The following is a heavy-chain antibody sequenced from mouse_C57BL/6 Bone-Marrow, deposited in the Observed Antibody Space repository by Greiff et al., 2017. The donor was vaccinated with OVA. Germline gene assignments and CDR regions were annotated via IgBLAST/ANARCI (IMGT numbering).Heavy chain of an antibody. CDR2: IDPSDSYT. CDR1: GYTFTSYW. Sequence: VQLQQSGAELVKPGASVKLSCKASGYTFTSYWMQWVKQRPGQGLEWIGEIDPSDSYTNYNQKFKGKATLTVDTSSSTAYMQLSSLTSEDSAVYYCAREGLRWYFDVWGTGTTVTVSS. J-gene: IGHJ1*03. V-gene: IGHV1-50*01. CDR3: AREGLRWYFDV. D-gene: IGHD1-1*01.